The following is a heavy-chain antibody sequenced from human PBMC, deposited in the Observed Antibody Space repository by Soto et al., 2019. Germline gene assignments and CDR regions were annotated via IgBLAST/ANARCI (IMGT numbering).Heavy chain of an antibody. J-gene: IGHJ6*02. D-gene: IGHD1-1*01. CDR3: ARETSRIYYGMDV. CDR1: GGSISSGGYY. V-gene: IGHV4-31*03. Sequence: QVQLQESGPGLVKPSQTLSLTCTVSGGSISSGGYYWSWIRQHPGKGLEWIGYIYYSGSTYYNPSLKSRVTISVDTSKNQFSLKLSSVTAADAAVHYCARETSRIYYGMDVWGQGTTVTVSS. CDR2: IYYSGST.